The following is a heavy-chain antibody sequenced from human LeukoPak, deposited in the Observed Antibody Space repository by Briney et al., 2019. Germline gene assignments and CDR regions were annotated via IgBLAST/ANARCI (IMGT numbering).Heavy chain of an antibody. CDR1: GYTFPSYD. D-gene: IGHD2-2*01. V-gene: IGHV1-8*01. Sequence: GASVKVSCKASGYTFPSYDINWVRQATGQGLEWMGWVNPNSGNTGYAQKFQGRVTMTRNTSISTAYMEVSSLRSEDTAVYYCARDRAVVVPAAMAGHTIDGLWRYYYYYGMDVWGKGTTVTVSS. CDR2: VNPNSGNT. J-gene: IGHJ6*04. CDR3: ARDRAVVVPAAMAGHTIDGLWRYYYYYGMDV.